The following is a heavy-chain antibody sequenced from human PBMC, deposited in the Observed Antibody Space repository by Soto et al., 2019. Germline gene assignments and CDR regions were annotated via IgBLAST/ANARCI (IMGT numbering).Heavy chain of an antibody. V-gene: IGHV3-30*18. J-gene: IGHJ5*02. Sequence: PGGSLRLSCAASGFTFSSYGMHWVRQAPGKGLEWVAVISYDGSNKYYADSVKGRFTISRDNSKNTLYLQMNGLRAEDTAVYYCAKDTAAAGLSAWFDPWGQGTLVTVSS. CDR2: ISYDGSNK. CDR3: AKDTAAAGLSAWFDP. D-gene: IGHD6-13*01. CDR1: GFTFSSYG.